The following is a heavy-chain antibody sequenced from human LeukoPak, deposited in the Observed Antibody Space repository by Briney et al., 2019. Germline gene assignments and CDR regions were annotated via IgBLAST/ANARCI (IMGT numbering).Heavy chain of an antibody. CDR3: ARHLGQLGPTYYYGMDV. Sequence: GESLKISCKCSGYSFTSYWIGWVRQMPGKGLEWMGIIYPGDSNTSYSPSFQGQVTISADKSISTAYLQWSSLKASDTAMYYCARHLGQLGPTYYYGMDVWGQGTTVSVSS. J-gene: IGHJ6*02. V-gene: IGHV5-51*01. D-gene: IGHD6-6*01. CDR1: GYSFTSYW. CDR2: IYPGDSNT.